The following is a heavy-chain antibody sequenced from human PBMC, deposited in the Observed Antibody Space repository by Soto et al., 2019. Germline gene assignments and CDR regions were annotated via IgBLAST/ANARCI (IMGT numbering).Heavy chain of an antibody. CDR3: AKDATRTNGWYHFDY. Sequence: GGSLRLCCAASGFTFSDFAMGWVRQAPGKGLELVSVLNDRGDNTYYTDSVKGRFTISRDNSKNTLYLQMNSLRDEDTAVYYSAKDATRTNGWYHFDYRGQGA. CDR1: GFTFSDFA. CDR2: LNDRGDNT. V-gene: IGHV3-23*01. D-gene: IGHD6-19*01. J-gene: IGHJ4*02.